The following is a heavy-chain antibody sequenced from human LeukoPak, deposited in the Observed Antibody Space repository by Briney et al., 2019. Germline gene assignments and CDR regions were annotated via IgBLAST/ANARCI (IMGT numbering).Heavy chain of an antibody. V-gene: IGHV1-24*01. CDR2: FDPEDGET. D-gene: IGHD3-10*01. J-gene: IGHJ4*02. Sequence: ASVKVSCKVSGYTLTKFSMHWVRQAPGKGLEWMGGFDPEDGETIYAQKFQGRVTMTEDTSTDTAYMELSSLRSEDTAVYYCATHELVRGVISRGVFDYWGQGTLVTVSS. CDR3: ATHELVRGVISRGVFDY. CDR1: GYTLTKFS.